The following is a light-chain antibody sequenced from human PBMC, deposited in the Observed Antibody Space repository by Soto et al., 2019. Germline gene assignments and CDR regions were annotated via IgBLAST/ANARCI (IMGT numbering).Light chain of an antibody. CDR2: GAS. CDR1: QSVSNNY. J-gene: IGKJ5*01. Sequence: EIVLTQSPATLSLSPGERATLSCRASQSVSNNYLAWYQQKPGQAPRLLIYGASNRATGIPDRFSGSGSGTDFTLTISSLQPDDFATYYCQHYNSYPITFGQGTRLEIK. CDR3: QHYNSYPIT. V-gene: IGKV3D-7*01.